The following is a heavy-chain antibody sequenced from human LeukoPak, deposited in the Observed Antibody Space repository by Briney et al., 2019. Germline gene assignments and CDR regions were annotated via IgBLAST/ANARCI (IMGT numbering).Heavy chain of an antibody. V-gene: IGHV3-7*03. CDR1: GFTVSSNY. CDR3: ARTGTTFDY. CDR2: IKQDGSEK. D-gene: IGHD1-1*01. J-gene: IGHJ4*02. Sequence: GGSLRLSCAASGFTVSSNYMSWVRQAPGKGLEWVANIKQDGSEKYYVDSVKGRFTVSRDNAKNSLYLQMNSLRAEDTAVYYCARTGTTFDYWGQGTLVTVSS.